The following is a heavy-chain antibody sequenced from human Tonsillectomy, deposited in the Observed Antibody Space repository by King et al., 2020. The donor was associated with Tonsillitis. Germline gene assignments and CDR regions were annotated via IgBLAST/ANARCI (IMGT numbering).Heavy chain of an antibody. CDR3: ARDYHLPAYYYYYGLDV. Sequence: VQLQESGPGLVKPSETLSLTCTVSGGSVSSASYYWSWIRQPPGKGQEWIGYIYYNGSTNYNPSLKSRVTISVDTSKNQFSLKVNAVTAADTAVYYCARDYHLPAYYYYYGLDVWGQGTTVAVSS. D-gene: IGHD2-2*01. CDR2: IYYNGST. CDR1: GGSVSSASYY. V-gene: IGHV4-61*01. J-gene: IGHJ6*02.